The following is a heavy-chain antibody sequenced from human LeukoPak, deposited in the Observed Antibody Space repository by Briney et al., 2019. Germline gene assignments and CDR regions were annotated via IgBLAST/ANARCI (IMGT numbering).Heavy chain of an antibody. CDR3: ARGQRYSSSPRRGYYYYYMDV. CDR1: GYTFTSYD. V-gene: IGHV1-8*01. CDR2: MNPNSGNT. Sequence: ASVKVSCKASGYTFTSYDINWVRQATGQGLEWMGWMNPNSGNTGYAQKFQGRVTMTRNTSISTAYMELSSLRSEDTAVYYCARGQRYSSSPRRGYYYYYMDVWGKGTTVTVSS. D-gene: IGHD6-6*01. J-gene: IGHJ6*03.